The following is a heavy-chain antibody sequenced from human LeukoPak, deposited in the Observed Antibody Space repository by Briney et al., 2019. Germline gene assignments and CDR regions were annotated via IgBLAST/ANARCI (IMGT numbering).Heavy chain of an antibody. CDR3: ARSTSPLGAFDI. Sequence: SQTLSLTCGISGDSVSSNSAAWNWIRRSPSRGLEWLGRTYYRSKWYNDYAVAVKSRMTINPDTSKNQISLQLNSVTPEDTAVYYCARSTSPLGAFDIWGQGTMVTVSS. V-gene: IGHV6-1*01. CDR2: TYYRSKWYN. D-gene: IGHD5/OR15-5a*01. J-gene: IGHJ3*02. CDR1: GDSVSSNSAA.